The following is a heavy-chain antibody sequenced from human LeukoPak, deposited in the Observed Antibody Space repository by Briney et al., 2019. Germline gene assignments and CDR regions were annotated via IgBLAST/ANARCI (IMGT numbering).Heavy chain of an antibody. CDR2: IDPNTAGT. D-gene: IGHD2-15*01. CDR3: ARPGYCSGGSCADWFDS. J-gene: IGHJ5*01. Sequence: ASVKVSCKPSGYTFTAYYVHWMRQAPGQGLEWMGWIDPNTAGTNFAQKFQGRVSMTRGTSINTAYLELSRLRSDDTAVYYCARPGYCSGGSCADWFDSWGQGILVTVST. CDR1: GYTFTAYY. V-gene: IGHV1-2*02.